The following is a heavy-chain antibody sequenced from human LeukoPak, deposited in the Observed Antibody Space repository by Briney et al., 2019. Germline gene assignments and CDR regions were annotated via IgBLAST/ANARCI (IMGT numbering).Heavy chain of an antibody. Sequence: ASVKVSSKASGYTFTSYDINWVRQATGQGLEWMGWMNPNSGNTGYALKFQGRVTMTRNTSISTAYMELSSLRSEDTAVYYCARGNQLLRSYYMDVWGKGTTVTVSS. CDR1: GYTFTSYD. CDR3: ARGNQLLRSYYMDV. J-gene: IGHJ6*03. V-gene: IGHV1-8*01. D-gene: IGHD2-2*01. CDR2: MNPNSGNT.